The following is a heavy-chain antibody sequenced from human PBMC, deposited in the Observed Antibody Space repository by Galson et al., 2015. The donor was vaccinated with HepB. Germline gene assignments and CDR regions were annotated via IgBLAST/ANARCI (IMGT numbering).Heavy chain of an antibody. D-gene: IGHD3-22*01. V-gene: IGHV5-51*01. CDR2: IYPGDSDT. CDR1: GYSFTSYW. Sequence: QSGAEVKKPGESLKISCKGSGYSFTSYWIGWVRQMPGEGLEWMGIIYPGDSDTRYSPSFQGQVTISADKSISTAYLQWSSLKASDTAMYYCARQVVITNVVDAFDIWGQGTMVTVSS. CDR3: ARQVVITNVVDAFDI. J-gene: IGHJ3*02.